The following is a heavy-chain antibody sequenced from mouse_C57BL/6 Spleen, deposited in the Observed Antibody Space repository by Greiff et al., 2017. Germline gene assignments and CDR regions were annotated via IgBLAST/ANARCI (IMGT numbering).Heavy chain of an antibody. CDR1: GYTFTSYW. V-gene: IGHV1-59*01. D-gene: IGHD1-1*01. Sequence: QVQLQQSGAELVRPGTSVKLSCKASGYTFTSYWMHWVKQRPGQGLEWIGVIDPSDSYTNYNQKFKGKATLTVDTSSSTAYMQLSSLTSEDSAVYYCARSISTVVATWGYFDVWGTGTTVTVSS. CDR3: ARSISTVVATWGYFDV. CDR2: IDPSDSYT. J-gene: IGHJ1*03.